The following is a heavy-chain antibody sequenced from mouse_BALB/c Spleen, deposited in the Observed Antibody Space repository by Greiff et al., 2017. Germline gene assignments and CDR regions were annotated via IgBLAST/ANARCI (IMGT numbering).Heavy chain of an antibody. D-gene: IGHD2-3*01. CDR1: GFSLSRYS. CDR2: IWGGGST. Sequence: VKLEESGPGLVAPSQSLSITCTVSGFSLSRYSVHWVRQPPGKGLEWLGMIWGGGSTDYNSALKSRLSISKDNSKSQVFLKMNSLQTDDTAMYYCAHGIYDGYPYAMDYWGQGTSVTVSS. CDR3: AHGIYDGYPYAMDY. J-gene: IGHJ4*01. V-gene: IGHV2-6-4*01.